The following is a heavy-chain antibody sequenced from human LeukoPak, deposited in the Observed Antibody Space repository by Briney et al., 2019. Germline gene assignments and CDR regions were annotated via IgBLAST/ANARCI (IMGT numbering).Heavy chain of an antibody. D-gene: IGHD6-13*01. V-gene: IGHV4-34*01. CDR3: ARGPYSSSWNY. CDR1: GGSFSGYY. Sequence: SETLSLTCAVYGGSFSGYYWSWIRQPPGKGLEWIGETNHSGSTNYNPSLKSRVTISVDTSKNQFSLKLSSVTAADTAVYYCARGPYSSSWNYWGQGTLVTVSS. J-gene: IGHJ4*02. CDR2: TNHSGST.